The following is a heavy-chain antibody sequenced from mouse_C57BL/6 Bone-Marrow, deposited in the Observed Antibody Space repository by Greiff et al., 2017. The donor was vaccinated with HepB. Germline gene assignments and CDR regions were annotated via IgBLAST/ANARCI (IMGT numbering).Heavy chain of an antibody. CDR1: GYAFSSSW. V-gene: IGHV1-82*01. Sequence: QVQLQQSGPELVKPGASVKISCKASGYAFSSSWMNWVKQRPGKGLEWIGRIYPGDGDTNYNGKFKGKATRTADKSSSTAYMQLSSLTSEDSAVYFCAIKGIDYYGSSYGWYFDVWGTGTTVTVSS. CDR2: IYPGDGDT. CDR3: AIKGIDYYGSSYGWYFDV. J-gene: IGHJ1*03. D-gene: IGHD1-1*01.